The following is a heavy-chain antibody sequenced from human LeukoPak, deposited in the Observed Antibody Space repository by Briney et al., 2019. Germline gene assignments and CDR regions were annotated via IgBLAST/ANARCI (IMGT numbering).Heavy chain of an antibody. J-gene: IGHJ6*02. CDR2: IYPGDSDT. CDR1: GYSFTSYW. Sequence: GESLKISCKGSGYSFTSYWIGWVRQMPGKGLEWMGIIYPGDSDTRYSPSFQGQVTISADKSISTAYLQWSSLKASDTAMYYCAGTKGPPVGYYYYGMDVWGQGTTVTVSS. V-gene: IGHV5-51*01. CDR3: AGTKGPPVGYYYYGMDV.